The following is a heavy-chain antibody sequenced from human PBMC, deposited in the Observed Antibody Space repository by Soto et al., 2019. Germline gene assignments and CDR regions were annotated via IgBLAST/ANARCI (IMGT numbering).Heavy chain of an antibody. V-gene: IGHV3-21*01. J-gene: IGHJ6*03. CDR3: ASTNSRSYYMDV. CDR1: GFTFSSYS. CDR2: ISSSSSYI. Sequence: EVQLEESGGGLVKPGGSLRLSCAASGFTFSSYSMNWVRQAPGKGPEWVSSISSSSSYIYYADSVKGRFTISRDNAKNSLYLQMNSLRAEDTAVYYCASTNSRSYYMDVWGKGTTVTVSS. D-gene: IGHD6-13*01.